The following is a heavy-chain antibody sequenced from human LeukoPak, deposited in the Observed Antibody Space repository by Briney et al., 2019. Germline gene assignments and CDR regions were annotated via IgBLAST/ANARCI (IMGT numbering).Heavy chain of an antibody. CDR1: GFTFSDYY. V-gene: IGHV3-11*04. CDR2: ISSSGSTI. CDR3: ASDKNYYDSSGYYRSVDY. J-gene: IGHJ4*02. Sequence: GGSLRLSCAASGFTFSDYYMSWIRQAPGKGLEWVSYISSSGSTIYYADSGKGRFTISRYNAKNSLYLQINSLRAEDTAVYYCASDKNYYDSSGYYRSVDYWGQGTLVTVSS. D-gene: IGHD3-22*01.